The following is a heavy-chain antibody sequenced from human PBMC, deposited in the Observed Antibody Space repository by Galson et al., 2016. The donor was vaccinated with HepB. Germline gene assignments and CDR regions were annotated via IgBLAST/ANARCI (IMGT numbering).Heavy chain of an antibody. V-gene: IGHV3-7*03. CDR2: IEKDGSEE. D-gene: IGHD6-19*01. CDR1: GLTFNIQY. CDR3: VAGAGWLPDY. Sequence: SLRLSCAVSGLTFNIQYMSWVRQAPGKGLEWVANIEKDGSEENYVDSVKGRFTISRDNAKNSAYLQMNNVRAEDPAIYYCVAGAGWLPDYWGQGTLVSVSS. J-gene: IGHJ4*02.